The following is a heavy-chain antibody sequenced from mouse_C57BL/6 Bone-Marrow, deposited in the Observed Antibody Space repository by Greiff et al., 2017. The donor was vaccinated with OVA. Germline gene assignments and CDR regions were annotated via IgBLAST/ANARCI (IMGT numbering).Heavy chain of an antibody. V-gene: IGHV1-63*01. CDR3: ARGIYYARGL. J-gene: IGHJ4*01. CDR1: GYTFTNYW. Sequence: QVQLQQSGAELVRPGTSVKMSCKASGYTFTNYWIGWAKQRPGHGLEWIGDIYPGGGYTNYNEKFKGKATLTADKSSSTAYMQVSSLTSEDAAIYYCARGIYYARGLWAQGTSGTVSS. CDR2: IYPGGGYT.